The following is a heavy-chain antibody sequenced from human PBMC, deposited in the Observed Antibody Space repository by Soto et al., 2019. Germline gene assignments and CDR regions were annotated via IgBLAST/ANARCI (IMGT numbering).Heavy chain of an antibody. D-gene: IGHD3-3*01. CDR1: GGSISSSSYY. CDR3: ARQRGTGDFWSGYSDY. CDR2: IYYSGST. Sequence: SETLSLTCTVSGGSISSSSYYWGWIRQPPGKGQEWIGSIYYSGSTYYNPSLKSRVTISVDTSKNQFSLKLSSVTAADTAVYYCARQRGTGDFWSGYSDYWGQGTLVTVSS. V-gene: IGHV4-39*01. J-gene: IGHJ4*02.